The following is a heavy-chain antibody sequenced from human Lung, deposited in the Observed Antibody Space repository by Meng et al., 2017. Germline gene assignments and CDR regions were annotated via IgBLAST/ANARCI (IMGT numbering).Heavy chain of an antibody. CDR1: GFTFSTHW. CDR2: ITGDGSST. Sequence: QLVGSGGCLVQRWGSLRLSCAASGFTFSTHWMHWVRQAPGKGLEWVSRITGDGSSTIYADSVQGRFTMSRDNAKNTLSLQMNSLRAEDTAVYYCARGGVTTDDWDQGTLVTVSS. V-gene: IGHV3-74*01. CDR3: ARGGVTTDD. D-gene: IGHD4-17*01. J-gene: IGHJ4*02.